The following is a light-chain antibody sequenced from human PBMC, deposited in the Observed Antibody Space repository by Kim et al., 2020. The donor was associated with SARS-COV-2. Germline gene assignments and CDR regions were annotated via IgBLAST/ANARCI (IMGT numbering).Light chain of an antibody. CDR3: QAWDSNTAV. Sequence: SVSPGQTASINCSGNKLGDEVAFWYQKKPGQSPVVVIYQDDKRPSGIPGRFSGSNSGNTATLTISGTLPMDEADYYCQAWDSNTAVFGGGTQLTVL. J-gene: IGLJ2*01. CDR2: QDD. CDR1: KLGDEV. V-gene: IGLV3-1*01.